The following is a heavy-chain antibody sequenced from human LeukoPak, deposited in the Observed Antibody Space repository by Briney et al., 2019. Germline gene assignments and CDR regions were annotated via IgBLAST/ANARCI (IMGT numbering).Heavy chain of an antibody. J-gene: IGHJ5*02. Sequence: SETLSLTCTVSGGSISSYYWSWTRQPAGKGLEWIASIYYSGSTYYNPSLKSRVTISVDTSKNQFSLKLSSVTAADTAVFYCAKDKTSTWEYNWFDPWGQGTLVTVSS. CDR2: IYYSGST. CDR3: AKDKTSTWEYNWFDP. V-gene: IGHV4-4*07. CDR1: GGSISSYY. D-gene: IGHD1-26*01.